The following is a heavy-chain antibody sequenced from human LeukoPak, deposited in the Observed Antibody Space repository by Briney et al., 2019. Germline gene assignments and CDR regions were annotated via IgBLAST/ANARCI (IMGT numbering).Heavy chain of an antibody. CDR2: ISDGGYNT. D-gene: IGHD3-10*01. J-gene: IGHJ3*02. CDR3: AKDRYYVSWKRDAFDI. CDR1: GFTFSNYA. V-gene: IGHV3-23*01. Sequence: GGSLRLSCVASGFTFSNYAMSWVRQPPGKGLEWVSGISDGGYNTYYADSVRGRFTISRDKSKNTLYLQMDSLRAEDTAVYYCAKDRYYVSWKRDAFDIWGKGKKVPV.